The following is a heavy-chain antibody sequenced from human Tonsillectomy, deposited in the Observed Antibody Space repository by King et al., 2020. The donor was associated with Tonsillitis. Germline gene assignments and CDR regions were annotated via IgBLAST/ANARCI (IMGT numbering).Heavy chain of an antibody. J-gene: IGHJ4*02. D-gene: IGHD5-24*01. CDR3: ANELRWLQYDY. Sequence: TLKESGPTLVKPTETLTLTCTFAGFSLSTSEVGVGWIRQPPGKALEWLALIYWSGDKRYSSSLKSRLTITKDTSKNQVVLTMTNMDPVDTATYYCANELRWLQYDYWGQGILVNVSS. CDR1: GFSLSTSEVG. V-gene: IGHV2-5*01. CDR2: IYWSGDK.